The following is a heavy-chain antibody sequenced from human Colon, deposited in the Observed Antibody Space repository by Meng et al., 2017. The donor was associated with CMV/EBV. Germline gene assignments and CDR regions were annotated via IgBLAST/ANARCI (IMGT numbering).Heavy chain of an antibody. J-gene: IGHJ6*02. CDR1: GFIFSAYE. V-gene: IGHV3-48*03. CDR3: ARRLPYYGMDV. CDR2: IHARGHIV. Sequence: GESLKISCAASGFIFSAYEMIWVRQAPGKGLEWVSYIHARGHIVHYADSVNGRFTISRDSAKNSVDLQMSSLRVEDTAVYYCARRLPYYGMDVWGQGTTVTVSS.